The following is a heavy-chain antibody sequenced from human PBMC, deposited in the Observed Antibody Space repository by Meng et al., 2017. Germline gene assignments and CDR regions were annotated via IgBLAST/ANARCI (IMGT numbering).Heavy chain of an antibody. D-gene: IGHD2-21*01. V-gene: IGHV3-9*02. CDR2: IFLSSDTV. Sequence: SLKISCVASGFMSEIHAMHWVRQAPGKGLEWVSGIFLSSDTVDYAGYVKGRFTTSRDRAKNSLFLQMNSLRPDDTDLYYCTRDIYAGGADVWGQGTMVTVSS. CDR1: GFMSEIHA. J-gene: IGHJ3*01. CDR3: TRDIYAGGADV.